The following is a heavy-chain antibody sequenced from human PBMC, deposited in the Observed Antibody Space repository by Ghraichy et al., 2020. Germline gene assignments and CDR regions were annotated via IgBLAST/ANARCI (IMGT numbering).Heavy chain of an antibody. CDR2: ISGSGGST. CDR3: AKDYWAARYYYGMDV. CDR1: GFTFSSYA. V-gene: IGHV3-23*01. D-gene: IGHD6-6*01. J-gene: IGHJ6*02. Sequence: GGSLRLSCAASGFTFSSYAMSWVRQAQGKGLEWVSAISGSGGSTYYADSVKGRFTISRDNSKNTLYLQMNSLRAEDTAVYYCAKDYWAARYYYGMDVWGQGTTVTVSS.